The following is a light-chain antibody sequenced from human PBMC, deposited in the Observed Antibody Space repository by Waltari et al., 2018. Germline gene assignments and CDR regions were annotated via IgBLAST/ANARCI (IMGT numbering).Light chain of an antibody. V-gene: IGKV1-9*01. CDR3: QQLNDFPIT. CDR2: ATS. CDR1: QGVSPY. J-gene: IGKJ4*01. Sequence: DIQLTQSPSFLSASVRDRVTITCRASQGVSPYLAWYQQNPGKAPKLLISATSTLEKGVPSRFSGSGSGTQFTLTISGLQPEDSATYYCQQLNDFPITFGGGTKVEIK.